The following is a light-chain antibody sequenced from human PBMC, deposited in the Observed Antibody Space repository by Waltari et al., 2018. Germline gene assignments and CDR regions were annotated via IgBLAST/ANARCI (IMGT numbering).Light chain of an antibody. Sequence: DIQMTQSPSSLSASVGDRVTITCQASQDLSFYLNWYQQKPGKAPKLLISGSSNLATGVPSRLSGSRSGTHFTFTISSLQPEDVASYYCQQYDNLPSVAFGGGTKVEL. CDR1: QDLSFY. CDR3: QQYDNLPSVA. V-gene: IGKV1-33*01. CDR2: GSS. J-gene: IGKJ4*01.